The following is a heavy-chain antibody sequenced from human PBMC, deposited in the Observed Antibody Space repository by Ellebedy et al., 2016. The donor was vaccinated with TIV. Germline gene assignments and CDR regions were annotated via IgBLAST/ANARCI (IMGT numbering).Heavy chain of an antibody. Sequence: SETLSLXCTVSGGSISSSSYYWGWIRQPPGKGLEWIGSIYYSGSTYYNPSLKSRVTISVDTSKNQFSLKLSSVTAADTAVYYCARVVGATEKYYFDYWGQGTLVTVSS. CDR2: IYYSGST. J-gene: IGHJ4*02. V-gene: IGHV4-39*01. CDR3: ARVVGATEKYYFDY. CDR1: GGSISSSSYY. D-gene: IGHD1-26*01.